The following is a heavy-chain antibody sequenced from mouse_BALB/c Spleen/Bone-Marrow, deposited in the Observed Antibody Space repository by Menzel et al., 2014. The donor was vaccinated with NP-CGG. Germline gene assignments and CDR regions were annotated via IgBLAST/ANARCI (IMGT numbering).Heavy chain of an antibody. J-gene: IGHJ3*01. D-gene: IGHD1-1*02. Sequence: DVKLQESGGGLVQPGGSLRLSCATSGFTFTAYYMSWVRQPPGKALEWLGFIRNKANGYTTEYSASVKGRFTISRDNSQSILYLQMNTLRAEDSATYYCARGGSWFAYWGQGTLVTVSA. CDR1: GFTFTAYY. V-gene: IGHV7-3*02. CDR2: IRNKANGYTT. CDR3: ARGGSWFAY.